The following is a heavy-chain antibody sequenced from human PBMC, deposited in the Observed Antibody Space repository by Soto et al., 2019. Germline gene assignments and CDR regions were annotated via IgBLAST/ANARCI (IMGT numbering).Heavy chain of an antibody. Sequence: QVQLVESGGGVVQPGRSLTLSCAASGFTFGNYGMHWVRQAPGKGLEWVAVISHDESKKYYADSVKGRFTISRDNSKNTLYLQMNSLRAEDTTVYYCAKGGGDWSHIDYWGQGTLVTVSS. CDR2: ISHDESKK. J-gene: IGHJ4*02. CDR1: GFTFGNYG. V-gene: IGHV3-30*18. CDR3: AKGGGDWSHIDY. D-gene: IGHD2-21*02.